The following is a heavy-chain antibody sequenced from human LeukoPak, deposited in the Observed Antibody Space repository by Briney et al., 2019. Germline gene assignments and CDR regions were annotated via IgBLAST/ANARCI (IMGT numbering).Heavy chain of an antibody. D-gene: IGHD6-6*01. J-gene: IGHJ4*02. CDR3: AKGLYSRSSVIDY. CDR2: TTYDESDK. CDR1: GFIFSSYG. V-gene: IGHV3-30*18. Sequence: PGRSLRLSCAASGFIFSSYGMQWVRQAPGKGLEWVAVTTYDESDKYYADSVKGRFTISRDNSMNTLFLQMNSLRGEDTAVYYCAKGLYSRSSVIDYWGQGTLVTVSS.